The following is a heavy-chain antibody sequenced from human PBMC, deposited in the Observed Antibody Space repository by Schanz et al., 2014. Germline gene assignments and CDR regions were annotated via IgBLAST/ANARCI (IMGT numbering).Heavy chain of an antibody. J-gene: IGHJ4*02. CDR3: ARDKGGLIPFDY. D-gene: IGHD2-15*01. Sequence: EVQVVESGGGLVQPGGSLRLSCAASGFSFVDAWMSWVRQAPGRGLEWVATIKKDGSEKYNVDAVKGRFTISRDNAKNSLYLQMNSLRAEDTAVYYCARDKGGLIPFDYWGQGTLVTVSS. V-gene: IGHV3-7*01. CDR1: GFSFVDAW. CDR2: IKKDGSEK.